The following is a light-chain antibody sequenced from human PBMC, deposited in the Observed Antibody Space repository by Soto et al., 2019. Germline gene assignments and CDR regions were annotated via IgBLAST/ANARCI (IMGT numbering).Light chain of an antibody. CDR2: ETS. J-gene: IGKJ1*01. CDR3: HQRQSWPRT. Sequence: EIVLTQSPGTLSLSPGERATLSCRASQSVSSAYFAWYQQKPGQAPRLLIYETSSRATGIPDRFSGSGSQTDFTLTISRLEPEDFAVYYCHQRQSWPRTFGHGA. V-gene: IGKV3D-20*02. CDR1: QSVSSAY.